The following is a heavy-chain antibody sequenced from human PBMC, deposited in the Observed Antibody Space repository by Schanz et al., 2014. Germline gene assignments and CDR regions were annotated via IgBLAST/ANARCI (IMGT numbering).Heavy chain of an antibody. CDR2: MYINSGST. CDR3: ARDGGRDGYNLAFDV. CDR1: GFTVNTNY. J-gene: IGHJ3*01. V-gene: IGHV3-53*01. D-gene: IGHD5-12*01. Sequence: EVQLVESGGGLIQPGGSLRLSCAVSGFTVNTNYMSWVRQAPWKGLEWISSMYINSGSTQYADSVKGRFIISRDRSKNTLFLQMNSLRAEDTAVYFCARDGGRDGYNLAFDVWGQGTLVTVSS.